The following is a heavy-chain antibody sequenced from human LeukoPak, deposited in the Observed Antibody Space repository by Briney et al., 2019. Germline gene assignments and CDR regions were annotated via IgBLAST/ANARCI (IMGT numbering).Heavy chain of an antibody. CDR3: ARDSARVGSFTKAFDI. Sequence: SETLSLTCTVSGGSISSYYWSWIRQPAGKGLEWIGRIYTSGSTNYNPSLKSRVTISVDTSKNQFSLKLSSVTAADTAVYYCARDSARVGSFTKAFDIWGQGTMVTVSS. V-gene: IGHV4-4*07. J-gene: IGHJ3*02. D-gene: IGHD3-16*01. CDR2: IYTSGST. CDR1: GGSISSYY.